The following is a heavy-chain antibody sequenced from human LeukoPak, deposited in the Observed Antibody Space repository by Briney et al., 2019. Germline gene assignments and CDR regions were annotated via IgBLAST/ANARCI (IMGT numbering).Heavy chain of an antibody. J-gene: IGHJ4*02. CDR2: ISGSGGST. D-gene: IGHD3-3*01. CDR3: AKLLTIFGVVIPQSYYFDY. Sequence: GRSLRLSCAASGFTFSSYAMSWVRQAPGKGLEWVSAISGSGGSTYYADSVKGRFTISKDNSKNTLYLQMNSLRAEDTAVYYCAKLLTIFGVVIPQSYYFDYWGQGTLVTVSS. CDR1: GFTFSSYA. V-gene: IGHV3-23*01.